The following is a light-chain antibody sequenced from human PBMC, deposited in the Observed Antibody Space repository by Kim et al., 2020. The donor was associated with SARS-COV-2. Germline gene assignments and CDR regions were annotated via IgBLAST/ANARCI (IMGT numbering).Light chain of an antibody. CDR3: QQSGSSPLT. CDR2: GAS. J-gene: IGKJ4*01. Sequence: APGESATLPCRASQSVSSNNLAWYQQKPGQAPRLLIYGASTRATGIPDRFSGSGSGTDFTLTISRLEPEDFAVYYCQQSGSSPLTFGGGTKVDIK. V-gene: IGKV3-20*01. CDR1: QSVSSNN.